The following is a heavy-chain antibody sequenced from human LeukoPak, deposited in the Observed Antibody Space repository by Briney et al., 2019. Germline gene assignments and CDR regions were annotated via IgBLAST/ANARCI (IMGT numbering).Heavy chain of an antibody. CDR2: ISDTGGRT. J-gene: IGHJ4*02. CDR3: AKDKMDYSNYVSGFDY. CDR1: GFTFSTKA. Sequence: TGGSLRLSCAASGFTFSTKAMSWVRQAPGKGLEWVSAISDTGGRTYYADSVKGRFTISRDNSKNTLYLQMNSLRAEDTAVYYCAKDKMDYSNYVSGFDYWGQGTLVTVSS. V-gene: IGHV3-23*01. D-gene: IGHD4-11*01.